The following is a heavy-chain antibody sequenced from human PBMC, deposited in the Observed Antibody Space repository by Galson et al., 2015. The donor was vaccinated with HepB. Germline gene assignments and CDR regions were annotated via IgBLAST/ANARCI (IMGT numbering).Heavy chain of an antibody. V-gene: IGHV3-30*03. Sequence: SLRLSCAASEFTFSRYGMHWVRQAPGKGLEGVAVISYDGTKKYYEDSVKGRFTISRDNSKNTFYLQMDNLRGDDTAVYFCARDSAWAEPADYGDLKFDSWGQGTLVSVSS. CDR1: EFTFSRYG. CDR2: ISYDGTKK. CDR3: ARDSAWAEPADYGDLKFDS. J-gene: IGHJ4*02. D-gene: IGHD4-17*01.